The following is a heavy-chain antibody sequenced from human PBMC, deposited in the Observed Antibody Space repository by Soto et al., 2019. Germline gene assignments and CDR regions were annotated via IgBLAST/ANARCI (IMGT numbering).Heavy chain of an antibody. V-gene: IGHV3-23*01. J-gene: IGHJ4*02. CDR3: AKDRDPTIFGVVILPTLFDY. D-gene: IGHD3-3*01. Sequence: EVQLLESGGGLVQPGGSLRLSCAASGFTFSSYAMSWVRQAPGKGLEWVSAISGSGGSTYYADSVKGRFTISRDNSKNTLYLQMNSLRAEDTAVYYCAKDRDPTIFGVVILPTLFDYWGQGTLVTVSS. CDR1: GFTFSSYA. CDR2: ISGSGGST.